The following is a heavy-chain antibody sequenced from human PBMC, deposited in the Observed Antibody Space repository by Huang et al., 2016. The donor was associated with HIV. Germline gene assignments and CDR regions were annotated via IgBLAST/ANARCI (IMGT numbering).Heavy chain of an antibody. J-gene: IGHJ4*02. CDR2: INPGDSDT. CDR1: GYSFTHFW. V-gene: IGHV5-51*01. D-gene: IGHD5-12*01. CDR3: AKQGYTWSFDY. Sequence: EVQLVQSGAEVKKPGESMKISCNASGYSFTHFWIGWGRQMPGKGLEWRGIINPGDSDTRYSPSFQGKVTISADKSIDTAYLQWSSLKASDTAIYYCAKQGYTWSFDYWGQGTLVSVSS.